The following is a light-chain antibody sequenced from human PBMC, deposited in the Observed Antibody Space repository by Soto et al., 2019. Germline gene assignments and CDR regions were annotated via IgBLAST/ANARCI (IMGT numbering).Light chain of an antibody. J-gene: IGKJ3*01. V-gene: IGKV3-11*01. CDR3: QQRSNWPLVT. Sequence: EVVMTQSPATLSVSPGETATLSCTARQSVRSYLAWYQQKPGQPPTLLIYDTSNRATGIPARFSGSGYGTDFTLTISSLDPEDFAVYYCQQRSNWPLVTFGPGSKVD. CDR1: QSVRSY. CDR2: DTS.